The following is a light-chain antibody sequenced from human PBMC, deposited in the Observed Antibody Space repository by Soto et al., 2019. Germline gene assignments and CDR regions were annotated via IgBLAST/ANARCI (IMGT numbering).Light chain of an antibody. J-gene: IGKJ5*01. V-gene: IGKV3D-11*02. CDR1: QSINTY. CDR2: DAS. Sequence: ELVFTQSPATLSLSPGERATLSCRASQSINTYLAWYQQKPGQAPRLLIYDASKRATGIPARFSVIVSGTNLTLTICSLEPEDGEVYDGQQRRSWQVTFGQGTRLEIK. CDR3: QQRRSWQVT.